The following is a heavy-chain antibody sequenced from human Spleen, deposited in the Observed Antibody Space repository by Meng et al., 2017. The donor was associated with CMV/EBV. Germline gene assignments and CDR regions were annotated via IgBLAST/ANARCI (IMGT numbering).Heavy chain of an antibody. J-gene: IGHJ4*02. Sequence: ASVKVSCRASGYTFTNYGISWVRQAPGQGLEWMGWINPNSGGTNYAQKFQGRVTMTRDTSISTAYMELSRLRSDDTAVYYCASESSSDDYWGQGTLVTVSS. CDR3: ASESSSDDY. CDR2: INPNSGGT. D-gene: IGHD6-6*01. V-gene: IGHV1-2*02. CDR1: GYTFTNYG.